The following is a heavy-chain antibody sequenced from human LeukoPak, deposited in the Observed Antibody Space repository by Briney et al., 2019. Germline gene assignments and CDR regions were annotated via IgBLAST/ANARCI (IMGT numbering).Heavy chain of an antibody. J-gene: IGHJ4*02. CDR1: GFTFSSYG. V-gene: IGHV3-30*19. Sequence: PGRSLRLSCAASGFTFSSYGMHWVRQAPGKGLEWVAVIWYDGSNKYYADSVKGRFTISRDNSKNTLYLQMNSLRAEDTAVYYCARRGSSGWLLFDYWGQGTLVTVSS. D-gene: IGHD6-19*01. CDR2: IWYDGSNK. CDR3: ARRGSSGWLLFDY.